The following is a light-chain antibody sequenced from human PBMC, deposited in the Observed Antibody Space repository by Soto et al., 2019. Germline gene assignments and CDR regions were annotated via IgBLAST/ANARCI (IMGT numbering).Light chain of an antibody. CDR1: QDIRYY. J-gene: IGKJ1*01. V-gene: IGKV1-39*01. CDR3: QQSSEATWT. CDR2: AAS. Sequence: DIQMTQSPSSLSASLGDRVTITCQASQDIRYYLNWYQQKPGKAPKLLIYAASSLQSGVPSRFSGSGSGTDFTLTISSLQPEDFATYYCQQSSEATWTFGQGTKVDIK.